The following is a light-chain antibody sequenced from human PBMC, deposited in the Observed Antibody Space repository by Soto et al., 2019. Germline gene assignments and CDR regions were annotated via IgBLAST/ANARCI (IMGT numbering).Light chain of an antibody. Sequence: QAVVTQEPSLTVSPGGIVTLTCGSSTGAVTSGHYPYWFQQKPGQAPRTLIYDTSNKHSWTPARFSGSLLGGKAALTLSGAQPEDEAEYYCLLSYSGAQAVFGAGTKLTVL. CDR3: LLSYSGAQAV. CDR2: DTS. J-gene: IGLJ2*01. CDR1: TGAVTSGHY. V-gene: IGLV7-46*01.